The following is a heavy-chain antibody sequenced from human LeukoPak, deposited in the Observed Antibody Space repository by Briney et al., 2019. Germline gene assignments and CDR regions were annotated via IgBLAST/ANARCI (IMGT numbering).Heavy chain of an antibody. D-gene: IGHD3-10*01. CDR3: ARIYYYGSGSYYYFDY. CDR2: INPNSGDT. CDR1: GYTFTGYY. Sequence: ASVKVSCKASGYTFTGYYIHWVRQAPGQGLEWMGWINPNSGDTKYAQRFQGRVTMTRDTSISTAYMELSRLRPDDTAVYYCARIYYYGSGSYYYFDYWGQGTLVTVSS. V-gene: IGHV1-2*02. J-gene: IGHJ4*02.